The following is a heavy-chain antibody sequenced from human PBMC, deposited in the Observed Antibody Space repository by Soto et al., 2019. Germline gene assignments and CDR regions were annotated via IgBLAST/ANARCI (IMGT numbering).Heavy chain of an antibody. D-gene: IGHD3-3*01. V-gene: IGHV3-49*03. CDR2: IRSKAYGGTT. CDR3: TRDRFLRDAFDI. Sequence: SLRLSCTASGFTFGDYAMSWFRQAPGKGLEWVGFIRSKAYGGTTEYAASVKGRFTISRDDSKSIAYLQMNSLKTEDAAVYYCTRDRFLRDAFDIWGQGTMVTVSS. CDR1: GFTFGDYA. J-gene: IGHJ3*02.